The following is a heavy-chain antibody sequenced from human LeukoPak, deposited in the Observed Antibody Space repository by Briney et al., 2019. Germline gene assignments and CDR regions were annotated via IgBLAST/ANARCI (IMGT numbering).Heavy chain of an antibody. J-gene: IGHJ4*02. Sequence: GASVKVSCKASGGTFSSYAISWVRQAPGQGLEWTGGIIPIFGTAKYAQKFQGRVTITADESTSTAYMELSSLRSEGTAVYYCASPPYYDGSGYWSGFDYWGQGTLVTVSS. CDR1: GGTFSSYA. CDR2: IIPIFGTA. V-gene: IGHV1-69*13. CDR3: ASPPYYDGSGYWSGFDY. D-gene: IGHD3-22*01.